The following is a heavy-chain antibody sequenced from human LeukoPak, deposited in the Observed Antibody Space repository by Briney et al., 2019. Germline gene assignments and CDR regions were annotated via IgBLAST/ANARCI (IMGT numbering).Heavy chain of an antibody. J-gene: IGHJ4*02. V-gene: IGHV4-59*08. Sequence: ASETLSLTCTVSGGSISSYYWSWIRQPPGKGLEWIGYIYYSGSTNYNPSLKSRVTISVDTSKNQFSLKLSSVTAADTAVYYCARHGRGHCSSTSCYAIDYWGQGTLVTVSS. CDR2: IYYSGST. CDR3: ARHGRGHCSSTSCYAIDY. CDR1: GGSISSYY. D-gene: IGHD2-2*01.